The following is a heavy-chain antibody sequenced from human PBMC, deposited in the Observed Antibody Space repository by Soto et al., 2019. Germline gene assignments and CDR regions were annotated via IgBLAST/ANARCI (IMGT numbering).Heavy chain of an antibody. V-gene: IGHV1-2*02. CDR2: INPNSGGT. D-gene: IGHD6-19*01. J-gene: IGHJ6*02. Sequence: GASVKVSCKASGYTFTDYYMHWVRQAPGQGLAWMGWINPNSGGTNYAQKFQGRVTMTRDTSISTAYMELNRLRSDDTAVYYCAREQSPSRGWPDMDVWGQGTTVTVSS. CDR3: AREQSPSRGWPDMDV. CDR1: GYTFTDYY.